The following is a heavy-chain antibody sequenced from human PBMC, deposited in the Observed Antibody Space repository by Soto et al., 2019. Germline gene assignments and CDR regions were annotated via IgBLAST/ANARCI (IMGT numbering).Heavy chain of an antibody. D-gene: IGHD3-9*01. CDR3: AKCFPGFDWFILNLYYYYYGMDV. J-gene: IGHJ6*02. CDR1: GFTFSSYA. CDR2: ISGSGGST. Sequence: GGSLRLSCAASGFTFSSYAMSWVRQAPGKGLEWVSAISGSGGSTYYADSVKGRFTISRDNSKNTLYLQMNSLRAEDTAVYYCAKCFPGFDWFILNLYYYYYGMDVWGQGTTVTVSS. V-gene: IGHV3-23*01.